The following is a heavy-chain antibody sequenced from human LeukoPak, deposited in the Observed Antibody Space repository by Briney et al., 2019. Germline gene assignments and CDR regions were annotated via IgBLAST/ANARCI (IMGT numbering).Heavy chain of an antibody. Sequence: GGSLRLSCEASGFRFDDHGMSWVRQAPGKGLEWVSGISWNGASTGYGDSVKGRFTISRDNAKNSLYLQMNSLRAEDTALYYCAGGDRNGWYFDYWGQGVLVTVSS. J-gene: IGHJ4*02. CDR3: AGGDRNGWYFDY. D-gene: IGHD6-19*01. CDR1: GFRFDDHG. CDR2: ISWNGAST. V-gene: IGHV3-20*04.